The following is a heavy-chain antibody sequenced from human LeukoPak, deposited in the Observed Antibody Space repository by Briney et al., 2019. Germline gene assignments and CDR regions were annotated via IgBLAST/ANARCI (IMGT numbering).Heavy chain of an antibody. CDR2: IYHSGST. V-gene: IGHV4-38-2*01. D-gene: IGHD2-2*01. CDR3: ARARDCSSTSCYGIFDY. Sequence: PSETLSLTCAVSGYSISSGYYWGWIRQPPGKGLEWIGSIYHSGSTYYNPSLKSRVTISVDTSKNQLSLKLSSVTAADTAVYYCARARDCSSTSCYGIFDYWGQGTLVTVSS. CDR1: GYSISSGYY. J-gene: IGHJ4*02.